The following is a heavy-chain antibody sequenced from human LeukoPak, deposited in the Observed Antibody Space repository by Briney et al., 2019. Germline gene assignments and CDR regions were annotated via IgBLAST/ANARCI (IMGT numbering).Heavy chain of an antibody. CDR2: INPSSGDT. V-gene: IGHV1-2*06. J-gene: IGHJ4*02. Sequence: GASVKVSCMASAYTFTDYYVHWVRQAPGQGLEWMGRINPSSGDTNYAQNFQGRVTMTRDTSISTAYMELSRLRSDDTAVYYCATTSGYFYYWGQGTLVTVSS. CDR1: AYTFTDYY. D-gene: IGHD1-26*01. CDR3: ATTSGYFYY.